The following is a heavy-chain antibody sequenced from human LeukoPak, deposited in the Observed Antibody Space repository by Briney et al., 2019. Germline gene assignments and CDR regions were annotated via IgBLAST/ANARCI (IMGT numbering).Heavy chain of an antibody. J-gene: IGHJ4*02. V-gene: IGHV4-61*08. CDR2: IYYSGST. CDR1: GGSVNSGDYY. Sequence: SETLSLTCSVSGGSVNSGDYYWNWIRQPPGKGLEYIGYIYYSGSTNYNPSLKSRVTMSLDRSKNQFSLRLSSVTAADTAVYYCVSYSDSSGYLAYFDFWGQGTLDTASS. CDR3: VSYSDSSGYLAYFDF. D-gene: IGHD3-22*01.